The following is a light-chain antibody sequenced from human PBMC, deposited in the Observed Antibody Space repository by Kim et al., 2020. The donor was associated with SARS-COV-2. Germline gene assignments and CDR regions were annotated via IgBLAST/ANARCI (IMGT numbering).Light chain of an antibody. J-gene: IGLJ3*02. CDR1: NSNIGSHT. Sequence: QSVLTQPPSASGTPGHRVTISCSGSNSNIGSHTVNWYQQLPGTAPKLLIYNNNQRPSGVPHRFSGSKSGTSASLAISGLQSENEADYYCESWDDSLNGPVFGGGTQLTVL. CDR3: ESWDDSLNGPV. CDR2: NNN. V-gene: IGLV1-44*01.